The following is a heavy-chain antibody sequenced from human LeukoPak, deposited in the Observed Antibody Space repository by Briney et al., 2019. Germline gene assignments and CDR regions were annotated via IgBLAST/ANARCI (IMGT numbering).Heavy chain of an antibody. CDR2: IYYSGST. J-gene: IGHJ4*02. CDR3: AKHPNSSGWFSGYFDY. D-gene: IGHD6-19*01. Sequence: PSETLSLTCTVSGGSISTYYWSWLRQPPGKGLEWIGYIYYSGSTNYKPSLKSRVTISVDTSKNQFSLKLSSVTAADTAVYYYAKHPNSSGWFSGYFDYWGQGTLVTVSS. V-gene: IGHV4-59*08. CDR1: GGSISTYY.